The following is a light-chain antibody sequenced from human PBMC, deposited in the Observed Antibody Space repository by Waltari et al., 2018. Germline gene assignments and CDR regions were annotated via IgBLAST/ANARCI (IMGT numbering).Light chain of an antibody. CDR3: QQFENLPYT. CDR1: QTISTT. CDR2: GES. Sequence: IVMTQLPAPLAVSPGDTATLSCWASQTISTTIAWYQQKPGQAPKFLIYGESVRAPCIPARFSGSGSGTEYTLTIAGLQSEAFAVYYCQQFENLPYTFGQGTKLEIK. J-gene: IGKJ2*01. V-gene: IGKV3-15*01.